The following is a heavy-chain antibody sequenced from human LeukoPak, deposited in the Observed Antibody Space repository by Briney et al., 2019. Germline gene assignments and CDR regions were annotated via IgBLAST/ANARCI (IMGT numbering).Heavy chain of an antibody. V-gene: IGHV3-23*01. CDR2: ISGSGGST. J-gene: IGHJ5*02. Sequence: GGPLRLSCAASGFTFSSYAMSWVRQAPGKGLEWVSAISGSGGSTYYADSVKGRFTISRDNSKNTLYLQMNSLRAEDTAVYYCAKVTNYDFWSGYLDPWGQGTLVTVSS. D-gene: IGHD3-3*01. CDR1: GFTFSSYA. CDR3: AKVTNYDFWSGYLDP.